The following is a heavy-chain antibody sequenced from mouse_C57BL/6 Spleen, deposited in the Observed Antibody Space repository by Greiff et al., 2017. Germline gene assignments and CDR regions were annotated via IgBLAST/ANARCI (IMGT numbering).Heavy chain of an antibody. J-gene: IGHJ1*03. D-gene: IGHD2-5*01. V-gene: IGHV1-26*01. Sequence: EVQLQQSGPELVKPGASVKISCKASGYTFTDYYMNWVKQSHGKSLEWIGDINPNNGGTSYNQKFKGKATLTVDKSSSTAYMELRSLTSEDSAVYYCASSYYSNSYWYFDVWGTGTTVTISS. CDR2: INPNNGGT. CDR1: GYTFTDYY. CDR3: ASSYYSNSYWYFDV.